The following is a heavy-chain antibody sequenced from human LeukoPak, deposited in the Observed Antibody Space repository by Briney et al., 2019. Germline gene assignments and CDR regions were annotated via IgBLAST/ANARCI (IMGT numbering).Heavy chain of an antibody. D-gene: IGHD5-18*01. CDR3: ARDRTSRGYSYGVDY. V-gene: IGHV3-49*04. CDR1: GFTFGDYA. Sequence: GSLRLSCTGSGFTFGDYAMSWDRQAPGKGLEWVGFIRRRGYGGTIEYAASVRGRFTISRDDSKSIAYLQMNSLKAEDTAVYYCARDRTSRGYSYGVDYWGQGTLVTVSS. CDR2: IRRRGYGGTI. J-gene: IGHJ4*02.